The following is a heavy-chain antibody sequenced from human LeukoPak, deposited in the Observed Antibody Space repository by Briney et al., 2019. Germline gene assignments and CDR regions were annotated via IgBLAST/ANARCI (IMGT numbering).Heavy chain of an antibody. CDR1: GFTFSSYW. J-gene: IGHJ6*02. Sequence: GGSLRLSCVTSGFTFSSYWMTWVRQAPGKGLEWVANINQDGHEKNCVDSVKGRFTISRDNPRNSLYLQMNSLRAEDTAVYFCVRDMDVWAQGTTVSVSS. V-gene: IGHV3-7*05. CDR3: VRDMDV. CDR2: INQDGHEK.